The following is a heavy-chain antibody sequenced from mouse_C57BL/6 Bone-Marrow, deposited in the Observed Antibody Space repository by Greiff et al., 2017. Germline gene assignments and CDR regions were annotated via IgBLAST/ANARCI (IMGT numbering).Heavy chain of an antibody. CDR3: TRESYGSSYDYFDY. D-gene: IGHD1-1*01. CDR2: IDPETGGT. Sequence: VKLQQSGAELVRPGASVTLSCKASGYTFTDYEMHWVKQTPVHGLEWIGAIDPETGGTAYNQKFKGKAILTADKSSSTAYMELRSLTSEDSAVYYCTRESYGSSYDYFDYWGQGTTLTVSS. CDR1: GYTFTDYE. J-gene: IGHJ2*01. V-gene: IGHV1-15*01.